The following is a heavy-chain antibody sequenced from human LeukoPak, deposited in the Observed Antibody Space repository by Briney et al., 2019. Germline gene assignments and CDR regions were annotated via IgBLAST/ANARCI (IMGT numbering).Heavy chain of an antibody. D-gene: IGHD5-12*01. V-gene: IGHV1-18*01. J-gene: IGHJ5*02. CDR2: ISAYSGTT. CDR1: GYTFTNYA. CDR3: ARGLNNIVATAVWFDP. Sequence: ASVKVSCKASGYTFTNYAISWVRQAPGQGLEWMGWISAYSGTTHYTQNLQLRVTMTTDTSTSTAYMELSSLRSEDTAVYYCARGLNNIVATAVWFDPWGQGTLVTVSS.